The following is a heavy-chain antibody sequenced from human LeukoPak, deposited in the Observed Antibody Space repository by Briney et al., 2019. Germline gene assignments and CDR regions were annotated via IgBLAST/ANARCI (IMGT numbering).Heavy chain of an antibody. CDR2: ISAYNGNT. CDR1: GYTFTSYG. Sequence: ASVKVSCKASGYTFTSYGISWVRQAPGQGLEWMGWISAYNGNTNYAQKLQGRVTMTTDTSTSTAYRELRSLRSDDTAVYYCAREFVDGYSGYGSFDYWGQGTLVTVSS. CDR3: AREFVDGYSGYGSFDY. V-gene: IGHV1-18*04. D-gene: IGHD5-12*01. J-gene: IGHJ4*02.